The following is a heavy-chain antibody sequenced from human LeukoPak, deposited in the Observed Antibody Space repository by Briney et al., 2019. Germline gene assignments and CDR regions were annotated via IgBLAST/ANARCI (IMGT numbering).Heavy chain of an antibody. D-gene: IGHD4-17*01. Sequence: PGESLRLSCAASGFTFSSYSMNWVRQAPGKGLEWISYISSTSGIIYYADSVKGRFTICRDNAKNSPYLQMSSLRDEDTAVYYCATDRGRYGAPFDSWGQGTLVT. CDR3: ATDRGRYGAPFDS. J-gene: IGHJ4*02. CDR2: ISSTSGII. V-gene: IGHV3-48*02. CDR1: GFTFSSYS.